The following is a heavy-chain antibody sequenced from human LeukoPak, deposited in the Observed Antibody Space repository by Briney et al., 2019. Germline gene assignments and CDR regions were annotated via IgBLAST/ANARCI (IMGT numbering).Heavy chain of an antibody. CDR1: GYTFTSYE. Sequence: ASVKVSCKASGYTFTSYEINWVRQATGQGPEWMGWMNPNSGNTGYAQKFQGRVTMTRNTSISTAYMELSSLRSEDTAVCYCARDYGSGSYRFDYWGQGTLVTVSS. CDR2: MNPNSGNT. V-gene: IGHV1-8*01. J-gene: IGHJ4*02. CDR3: ARDYGSGSYRFDY. D-gene: IGHD3-10*01.